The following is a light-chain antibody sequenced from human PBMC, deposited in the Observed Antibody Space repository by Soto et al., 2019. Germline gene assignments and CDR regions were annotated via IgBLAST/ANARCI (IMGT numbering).Light chain of an antibody. CDR3: QSYDTSLSAGV. V-gene: IGLV1-40*01. Sequence: QPVLTQPPSVSGVPGQSVIISCTGSSSDIGAGYDVHWYQQLPGRAPKLLIFGNTNRPAGVPDRFSASKSATSASLAITGLQTEDEADYYCQSYDTSLSAGVFGAGTKVTVL. CDR1: SSDIGAGYD. CDR2: GNT. J-gene: IGLJ3*02.